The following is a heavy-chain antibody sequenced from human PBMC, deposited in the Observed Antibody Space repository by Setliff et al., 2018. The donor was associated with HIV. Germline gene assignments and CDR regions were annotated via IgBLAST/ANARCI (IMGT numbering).Heavy chain of an antibody. CDR1: GDSISNDY. V-gene: IGHV4-59*08. CDR2: IHDSGST. J-gene: IGHJ4*01. D-gene: IGHD3-22*01. CDR3: ARLMHYYDSFWVLWRENYFDS. Sequence: PSETLSLTCTVSGDSISNDYWSWIRQPPGKGLEWIGYIHDSGSTNYNPSLKSRVTISVDTSKNLFSLKLSSVTAADTAVYYCARLMHYYDSFWVLWRENYFDSWGRGTLVTVSS.